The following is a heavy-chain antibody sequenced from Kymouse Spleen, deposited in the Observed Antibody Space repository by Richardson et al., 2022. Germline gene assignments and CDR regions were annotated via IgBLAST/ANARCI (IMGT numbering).Heavy chain of an antibody. J-gene: IGHJ6*02. D-gene: IGHD3-9*01. Sequence: QVQLQQWGAGLLKPSETLSLTCAVYGGSFSGYYWSWIRQPPGKGLEWIGEINHSGSTNYNPSLKSRVTISVDTSKNQFSLKLSSVTAADTAVYYCARAPLLRYFDWYYYYYGMDVWGQGTTVTVSS. CDR2: INHSGST. V-gene: IGHV4-34*01. CDR1: GGSFSGYY. CDR3: ARAPLLRYFDWYYYYYGMDV.